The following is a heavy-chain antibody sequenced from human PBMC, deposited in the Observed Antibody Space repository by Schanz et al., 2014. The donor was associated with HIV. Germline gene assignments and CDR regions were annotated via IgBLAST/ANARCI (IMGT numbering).Heavy chain of an antibody. V-gene: IGHV1-8*02. D-gene: IGHD1-26*01. J-gene: IGHJ4*02. Sequence: QVQLVQSGPEVKKPGASVRVSCETSGYTFSDYDINWVRQAPGQGLEWMGWMNPNSGNTGYAQKFQGRVTMTRNTSISTAYMELSSLRSEDTAVYYCASLVGATGLELDYWGQGTLVTVSS. CDR2: MNPNSGNT. CDR3: ASLVGATGLELDY. CDR1: GYTFSDYD.